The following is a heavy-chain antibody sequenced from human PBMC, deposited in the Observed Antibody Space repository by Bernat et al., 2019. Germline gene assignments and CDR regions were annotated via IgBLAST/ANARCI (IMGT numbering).Heavy chain of an antibody. CDR3: TARGGYCSGGSCSNYYYYGMDV. CDR2: IKSKTDGGTT. CDR1: GFTFSNAW. V-gene: IGHV3-15*01. Sequence: EVQLVESGGGLVKPGGSLRLSCAASGFTFSNAWMSWVRQAPGKGLEWVGRIKSKTDGGTTDYAAPVKGRFTISRDDSKNTLYLQMNSLKTEDTAVYYCTARGGYCSGGSCSNYYYYGMDVWGQGTTVTVSS. J-gene: IGHJ6*02. D-gene: IGHD2-15*01.